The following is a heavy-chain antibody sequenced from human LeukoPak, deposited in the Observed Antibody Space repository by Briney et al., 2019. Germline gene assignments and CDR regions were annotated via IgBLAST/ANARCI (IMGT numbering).Heavy chain of an antibody. V-gene: IGHV4-59*01. D-gene: IGHD2-2*01. CDR1: GGSISSYY. CDR3: ARGPPALPGYCSSTSCYWAYYYYGMDV. Sequence: SETLSLTCTVSGGSISSYYWSWIRQPPGKGLEWIGYIYYSGSTNYNPSLKSRVTISVDTSKNQFSLKLSSVTAADTAVYYCARGPPALPGYCSSTSCYWAYYYYGMDVWGQGTTVTVSS. CDR2: IYYSGST. J-gene: IGHJ6*02.